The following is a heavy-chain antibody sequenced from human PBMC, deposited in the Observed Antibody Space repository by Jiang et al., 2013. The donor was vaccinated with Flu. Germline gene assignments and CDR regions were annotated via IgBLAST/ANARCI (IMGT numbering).Heavy chain of an antibody. V-gene: IGHV3-21*01. CDR1: GFTFSSYS. D-gene: IGHD2-2*01. Sequence: GLVKPGGSLRLSCAASGFTFSSYSMSWVRQTPGKGLEWVSSISFRSSYIDYADSVKGRFIISRDNANNSLYLQMNSLRVEDTAVYYCLGAAAPFNYFYGMDVWGQGTTVTVSS. CDR2: ISFRSSYI. J-gene: IGHJ6*02. CDR3: LGAAAPFNYFYGMDV.